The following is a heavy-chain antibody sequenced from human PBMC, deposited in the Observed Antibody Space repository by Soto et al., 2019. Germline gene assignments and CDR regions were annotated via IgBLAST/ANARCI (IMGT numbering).Heavy chain of an antibody. Sequence: GGSLRLSCAASGFPFINFAMGWVRQSPGKGLEWVSAISGGGTATWYADSVRGRFTISRDNSKNTVYLQMNSLRAEDTAVYYCAKFGASGSYFQFDYWGHGTLVTVSS. CDR2: ISGGGTAT. CDR3: AKFGASGSYFQFDY. V-gene: IGHV3-23*01. D-gene: IGHD3-10*01. J-gene: IGHJ4*01. CDR1: GFPFINFA.